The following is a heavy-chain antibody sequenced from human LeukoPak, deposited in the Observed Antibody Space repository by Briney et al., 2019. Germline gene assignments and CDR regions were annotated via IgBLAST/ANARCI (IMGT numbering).Heavy chain of an antibody. CDR3: AREYSSSWYGSY. V-gene: IGHV3-53*01. CDR1: GFTVSSNY. J-gene: IGHJ4*02. CDR2: IYSGGST. D-gene: IGHD6-13*01. Sequence: SGGSLRLSCAASGFTVSSNYMSWVRQAPGKGLEWVSVIYSGGSTYYADSVKGRFTISRDNAKNSLYLQMNSLRAEDTAVYYCAREYSSSWYGSYWGQGTLVTVSS.